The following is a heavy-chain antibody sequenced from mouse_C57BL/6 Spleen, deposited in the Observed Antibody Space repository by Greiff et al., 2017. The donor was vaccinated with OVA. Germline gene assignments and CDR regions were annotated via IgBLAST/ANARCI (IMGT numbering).Heavy chain of an antibody. J-gene: IGHJ2*01. D-gene: IGHD1-1*01. CDR3: ARRYYGSRGVFDY. CDR2: ISSGSSTI. V-gene: IGHV5-17*01. Sequence: EVKVEESGGGLVKPGGSLKLSCAASGFTFSDYGMHWVRQAPEKGLEWVAYISSGSSTIYYADTVKGRFTISRDNAKNTLFLQMTSLRSEDTAMYYCARRYYGSRGVFDYWGQGTTLTVSS. CDR1: GFTFSDYG.